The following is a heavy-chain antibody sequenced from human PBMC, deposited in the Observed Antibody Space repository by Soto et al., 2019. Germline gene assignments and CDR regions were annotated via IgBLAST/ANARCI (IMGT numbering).Heavy chain of an antibody. J-gene: IGHJ4*02. CDR2: IYYSGTT. V-gene: IGHV4-28*01. D-gene: IGHD1-26*01. CDR3: ARREIQGPIDY. Sequence: SANLTLTFAVSCYSTRSSNSWVWIRQPPGKGLDWIGYIYYSGTTYYNPSLKSRVTMSVDTSKNQFSLKLTSVTAVDTAVYYCARREIQGPIDYWGQG. CDR1: CYSTRSSNS.